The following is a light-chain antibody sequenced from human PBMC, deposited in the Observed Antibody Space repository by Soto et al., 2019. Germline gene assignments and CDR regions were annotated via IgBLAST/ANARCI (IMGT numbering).Light chain of an antibody. CDR2: DAS. Sequence: EIVMTPSPATLSVSPVERATLSCRASQSVSSYLAWYQQKPGQAPRLLIYDASNRATGIPARFSGSGSGTDFTLTISSLEPEDFAVYYCQQRSNWPPITFGQGTRREIK. V-gene: IGKV3-11*01. CDR1: QSVSSY. CDR3: QQRSNWPPIT. J-gene: IGKJ5*01.